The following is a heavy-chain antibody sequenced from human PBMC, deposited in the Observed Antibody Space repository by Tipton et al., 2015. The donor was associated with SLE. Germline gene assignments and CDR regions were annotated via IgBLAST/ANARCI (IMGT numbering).Heavy chain of an antibody. CDR1: GGSFSGYY. Sequence: LSLTCAVYGGSFSGYYWSWIRQPPGKGLEWIGEINHSGSTNYNPSLKSRVTISVDTSKNQFSLKLSSVTAADTAVYYCARSGPSWGYYYYMDVWGKGTTVTVSS. D-gene: IGHD3-16*01. V-gene: IGHV4-34*01. CDR2: INHSGST. J-gene: IGHJ6*03. CDR3: ARSGPSWGYYYYMDV.